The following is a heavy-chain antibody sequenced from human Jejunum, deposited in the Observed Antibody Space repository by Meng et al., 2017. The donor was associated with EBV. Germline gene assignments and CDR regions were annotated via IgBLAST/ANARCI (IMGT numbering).Heavy chain of an antibody. V-gene: IGHV3-73*01. J-gene: IGHJ4*02. D-gene: IGHD2-21*02. CDR2: MKSKARNSVT. CDR1: GFTFSTVS. Sequence: EVPLVEPRGGLVHPGRSLNTPWGASGFTFSTVSIHGVRQASGKGLEWVGQMKSKARNSVTTYAASLQGRFTISRDDSKNTAYLQRDSLKTEDTAVYYCAAYCGSDCYYIDYWGRGTLVTVSS. CDR3: AAYCGSDCYYIDY.